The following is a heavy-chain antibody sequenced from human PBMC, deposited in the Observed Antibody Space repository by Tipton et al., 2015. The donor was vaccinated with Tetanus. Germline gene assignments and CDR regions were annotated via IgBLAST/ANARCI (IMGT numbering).Heavy chain of an antibody. J-gene: IGHJ4*02. CDR2: INHSGST. CDR3: ARGPAGEDYSGSFFDY. Sequence: TLSLTCAVYGGSLSGYYWSWIRQPPGKGLEWIGEINHSGSTNYNPSLKGRVTISVDTSKNQFSLKLSSVTAADTAVYYCARGPAGEDYSGSFFDYWGQGTPVTVSS. V-gene: IGHV4-34*01. CDR1: GGSLSGYY. D-gene: IGHD1-26*01.